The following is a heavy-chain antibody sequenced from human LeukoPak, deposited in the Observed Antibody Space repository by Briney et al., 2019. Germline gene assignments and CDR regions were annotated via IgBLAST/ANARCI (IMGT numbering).Heavy chain of an antibody. V-gene: IGHV1-69*04. Sequence: SLRVSCKPSGGTFSSYAISWVRQAPGQGLEWMGKIIPILGIANYAQKFQGRVTITADKSTSTAYMELSSLRSEHTAVYYCARGPIAVRRPTFDHWGQGTLVTVSS. CDR3: ARGPIAVRRPTFDH. D-gene: IGHD3-10*01. CDR1: GGTFSSYA. J-gene: IGHJ4*02. CDR2: IIPILGIA.